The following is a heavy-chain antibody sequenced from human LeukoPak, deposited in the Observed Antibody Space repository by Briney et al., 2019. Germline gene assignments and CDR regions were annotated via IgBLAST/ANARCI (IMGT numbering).Heavy chain of an antibody. V-gene: IGHV3-66*02. CDR3: AREAYYHDSSGYYYPDY. J-gene: IGHJ4*02. Sequence: PGGSLRLSCAASGFTVSTNYMSWVRQAPGMGLGWVSIIYSGDSTSYTDSVKGRFTISRDSSKNTLYLQMNSLRAEDTAVYFCAREAYYHDSSGYYYPDYWGQGTLVTVSS. CDR1: GFTVSTNY. D-gene: IGHD3-22*01. CDR2: IYSGDST.